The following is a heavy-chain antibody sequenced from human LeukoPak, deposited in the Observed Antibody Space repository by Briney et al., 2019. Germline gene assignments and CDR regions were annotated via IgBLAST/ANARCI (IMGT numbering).Heavy chain of an antibody. CDR1: GYTFSSYG. D-gene: IGHD1-26*01. J-gene: IGHJ4*02. V-gene: IGHV1-18*01. CDR2: ISAYNGNT. CDR3: ARDWGIVGAPGGSDY. Sequence: GASVKVSYKASGYTFSSYGISWVRQAPGQGLEWMGWISAYNGNTNYAQKLQGRVTMTTDTSTSTAYMELRSLRSDDTAVYYCARDWGIVGAPGGSDYWGQGTLVTVSS.